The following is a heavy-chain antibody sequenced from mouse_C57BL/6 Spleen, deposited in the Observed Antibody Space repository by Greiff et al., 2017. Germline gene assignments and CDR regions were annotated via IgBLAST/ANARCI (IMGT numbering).Heavy chain of an antibody. D-gene: IGHD2-4*01. CDR1: GYTFTSYW. Sequence: VKLQQPGAELVKPGASVKLSCKASGYTFTSYWMHWVKQRPGRGLAWIGRLDPNSGGTKYNEKFKSKATLTVDKPSSTAYMPLSSLTSEDYAVYYYAREDYDNGCDYWGQGTTLTVSS. CDR2: LDPNSGGT. CDR3: AREDYDNGCDY. J-gene: IGHJ2*01. V-gene: IGHV1-72*01.